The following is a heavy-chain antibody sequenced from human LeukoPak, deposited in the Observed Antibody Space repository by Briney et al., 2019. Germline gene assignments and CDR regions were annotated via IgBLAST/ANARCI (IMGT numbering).Heavy chain of an antibody. CDR3: AKVPGDY. CDR1: GFSFISYG. V-gene: IGHV3-23*01. CDR2: ISGSGGST. Sequence: GRSLRLPCAASGFSFISYGMHWVRQAPGKGLEWVSAISGSGGSTYYADSVKGRFTISRDNSKNTLYLQMNSLRAEDTAVYYCAKVPGDYWGQGTLVTVSS. D-gene: IGHD3-10*01. J-gene: IGHJ4*02.